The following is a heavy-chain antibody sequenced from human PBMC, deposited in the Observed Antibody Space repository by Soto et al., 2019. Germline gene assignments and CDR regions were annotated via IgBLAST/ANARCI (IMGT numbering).Heavy chain of an antibody. CDR2: ISSSSSTI. CDR3: ARGSILTGGITMIVVVVPQFDY. CDR1: GFTFSSYS. D-gene: IGHD3-22*01. Sequence: GGSLRLSCAASGFTFSSYSMNWVRQAPGKGLEWVSYISSSSSTIYYADSVKGRFTISRDNAKNSLYLQMNSLRDEDTAVYYCARGSILTGGITMIVVVVPQFDYWGQGTLVTVSS. J-gene: IGHJ4*02. V-gene: IGHV3-48*02.